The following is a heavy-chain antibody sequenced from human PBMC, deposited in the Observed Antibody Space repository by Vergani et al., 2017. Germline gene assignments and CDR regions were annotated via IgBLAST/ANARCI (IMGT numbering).Heavy chain of an antibody. D-gene: IGHD2-2*01. CDR1: GGSLSSGGYS. Sequence: QVQLQESGPGLVKPSQTLSLTCTVSGGSLSSGGYSWSWIRQPPGKGLEWIGYIYHSGSTYYNPSLKSRVTISVDRSKNQFSLKLSSVTAADTAVYYCAREGAKYQPPVWGKGTTVTVSS. J-gene: IGHJ6*04. CDR3: AREGAKYQPPV. V-gene: IGHV4-30-2*01. CDR2: IYHSGST.